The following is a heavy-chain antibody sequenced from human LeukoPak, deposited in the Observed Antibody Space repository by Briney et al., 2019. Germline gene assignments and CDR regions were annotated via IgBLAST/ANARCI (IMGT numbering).Heavy chain of an antibody. J-gene: IGHJ4*02. CDR2: IYYSGST. D-gene: IGHD5-18*01. CDR1: GGSISSSSYY. V-gene: IGHV4-39*01. CDR3: ARHGRGYSYGKTDY. Sequence: SETLSLTCTVSGGSISSSSYYWGWIRQPPGKGLEWIGSIYYSGSTYYNPSLKSRVTISVDTSKNQFSLKLSSVTAADTAVFYCARHGRGYSYGKTDYWGQGTLVTVSS.